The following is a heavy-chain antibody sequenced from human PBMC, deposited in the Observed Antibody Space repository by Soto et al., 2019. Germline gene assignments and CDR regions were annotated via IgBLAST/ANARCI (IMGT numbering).Heavy chain of an antibody. V-gene: IGHV4-34*01. CDR3: AGRPGIAAAGTNS. Sequence: SVTLSLTCAVYDGSFSGYYWSWIRQPPGRGLEWIGEINHSGSTNYNPSLKSRVTISVDTSKNQFSLKLSSVTAADTAVYYCAGRPGIAAAGTNSWGQGTLVTVSS. D-gene: IGHD6-13*01. J-gene: IGHJ4*02. CDR2: INHSGST. CDR1: DGSFSGYY.